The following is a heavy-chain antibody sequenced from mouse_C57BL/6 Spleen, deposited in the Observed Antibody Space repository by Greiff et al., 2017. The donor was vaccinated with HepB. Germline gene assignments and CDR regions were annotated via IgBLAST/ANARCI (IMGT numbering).Heavy chain of an antibody. J-gene: IGHJ2*01. CDR3: ARITTVGYYCDY. CDR1: GYTFTSYW. D-gene: IGHD1-1*01. V-gene: IGHV1-59*01. CDR2: IDPSDSYT. Sequence: QVQLQQPGAELVRPGTSVKLSCKASGYTFTSYWMHWVKQRPGQGLEWIGVIDPSDSYTNYNQKFKGKATLTVDTASSPAYMQLSSLTSEDSAVYYCARITTVGYYCDYWGQGTTLTVSS.